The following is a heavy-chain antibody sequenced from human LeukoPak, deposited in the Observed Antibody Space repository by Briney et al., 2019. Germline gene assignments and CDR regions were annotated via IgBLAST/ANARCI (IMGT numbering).Heavy chain of an antibody. D-gene: IGHD5-12*01. CDR3: ARSRGGYDRNWFDP. J-gene: IGHJ5*02. Sequence: ASVKVSCKASGYTFTGYYMHWVRQAPGQGLEWMGWINAGNGNTKYSQEFQGRVTITRDTSASTAYMELSSLRSEDMAVYYCARSRGGYDRNWFDPWGQGTLVTVSS. CDR2: INAGNGNT. V-gene: IGHV1-3*03. CDR1: GYTFTGYY.